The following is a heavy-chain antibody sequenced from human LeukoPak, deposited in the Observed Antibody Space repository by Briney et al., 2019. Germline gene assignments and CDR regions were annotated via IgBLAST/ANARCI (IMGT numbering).Heavy chain of an antibody. D-gene: IGHD3-10*01. CDR2: ISPSGDIT. V-gene: IGHV3-23*01. J-gene: IGHJ4*02. Sequence: GGSLRLSCAASGFTFSSYAMHWVRQAPGKGLEWVSGISPSGDITYYADSVKGRFTISRDNSKNTLYLEVISLTAEGTAVYYCAKDDAWLRFGEWSQGTLVTVSS. CDR3: AKDDAWLRFGE. CDR1: GFTFSSYA.